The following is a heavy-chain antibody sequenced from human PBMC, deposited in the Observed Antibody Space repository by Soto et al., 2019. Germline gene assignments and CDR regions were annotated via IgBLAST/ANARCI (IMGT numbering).Heavy chain of an antibody. Sequence: QVQLAESGGGVVQTGRSLRLSCAASGFTFSGFAIHWVRQAPGKGLEWVSSVSFDGSNEYYADSVKGRFTISRDNSKNTLSLQMNSLRAEDTAVYYCARDQRYCSGGTCYSGHAFDIWGQGTMVTVSS. J-gene: IGHJ3*02. CDR2: VSFDGSNE. V-gene: IGHV3-30-3*01. D-gene: IGHD2-15*01. CDR3: ARDQRYCSGGTCYSGHAFDI. CDR1: GFTFSGFA.